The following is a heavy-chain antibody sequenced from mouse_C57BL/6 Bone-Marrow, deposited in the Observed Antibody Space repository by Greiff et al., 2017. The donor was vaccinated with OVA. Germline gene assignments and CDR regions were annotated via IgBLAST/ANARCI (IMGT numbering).Heavy chain of an antibody. D-gene: IGHD2-4*01. CDR1: GFSLTSYG. J-gene: IGHJ2*01. CDR2: IWRGGST. CDR3: AKNLGDYVPYFDY. Sequence: VKLVESGPGLVQPSQSLSITCTVSGFSLTSYGVHWVRQSPGKGLEWLGVIWRGGSTDYNAAFMSRLSITKDNSKSQVFFKMNSLQADDTAIYYCAKNLGDYVPYFDYWGQGTTLTVSS. V-gene: IGHV2-5*01.